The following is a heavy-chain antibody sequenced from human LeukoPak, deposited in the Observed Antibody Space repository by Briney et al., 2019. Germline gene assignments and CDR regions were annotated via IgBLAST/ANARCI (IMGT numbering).Heavy chain of an antibody. Sequence: GGSLRLSCVASGFTLSSYWMHWVRQTPGKGLVWFSRINSDGSSTSYADSVKGRFTVSRDNAKNTLYLQMNSLRAEDTAVYYCARLLECTSTSCYEGWFDPWGQGTLVTVSS. D-gene: IGHD2-2*01. J-gene: IGHJ5*02. V-gene: IGHV3-74*01. CDR2: INSDGSST. CDR1: GFTLSSYW. CDR3: ARLLECTSTSCYEGWFDP.